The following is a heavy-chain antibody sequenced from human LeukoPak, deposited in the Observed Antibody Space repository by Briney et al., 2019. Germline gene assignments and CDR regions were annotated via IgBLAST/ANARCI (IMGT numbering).Heavy chain of an antibody. CDR2: MNPNSGNT. CDR3: ARGPGTVTYYYYYYYMDV. CDR1: GYTFTSYD. J-gene: IGHJ6*03. V-gene: IGHV1-8*03. D-gene: IGHD4-17*01. Sequence: EASVKVSCKASGYTFTSYDINWVRQATGQGLEWMGWMNPNSGNTGYAQKFQGRVTITRNTSISTAYMELSSLRSEDTAVYYCARGPGTVTYYYYYYYMDVWGKGTTVTVSS.